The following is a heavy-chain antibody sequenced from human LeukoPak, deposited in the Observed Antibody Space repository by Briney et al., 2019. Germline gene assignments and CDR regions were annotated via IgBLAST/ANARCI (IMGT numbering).Heavy chain of an antibody. V-gene: IGHV4-59*01. CDR3: ARSYFRDAFDI. D-gene: IGHD1-26*01. CDR1: GGSIRGYY. J-gene: IGHJ3*02. Sequence: SETLSLTCNVSGGSIRGYYWSWIRQPPGKGLEWIGYIYSSGSTNYNPSLKSRVTMSVDTSKNQFSLKLSSVTAADTAVYYCARSYFRDAFDIWGQGTMVTVSS. CDR2: IYSSGST.